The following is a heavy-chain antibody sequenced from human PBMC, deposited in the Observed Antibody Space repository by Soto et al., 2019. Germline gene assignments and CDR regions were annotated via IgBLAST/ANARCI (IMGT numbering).Heavy chain of an antibody. D-gene: IGHD6-13*01. CDR3: AREPGIAAAGTDAFDI. CDR2: INPSGGST. V-gene: IGHV1-46*01. CDR1: GYTFTSYY. J-gene: IGHJ3*02. Sequence: ASVKVSCKASGYTFTSYYMHWVRQAPGQGLEWMGIINPSGGSTSYAQKFQGRVTMTRDTSTSTVYMELSSLRSEDTAVYCCAREPGIAAAGTDAFDIWGQGTMVTVSS.